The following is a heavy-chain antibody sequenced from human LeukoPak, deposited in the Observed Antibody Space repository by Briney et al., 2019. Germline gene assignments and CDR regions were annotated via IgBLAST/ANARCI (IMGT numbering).Heavy chain of an antibody. Sequence: PGGSLRFSCAASGFTFSSSWMAWDRQTPGKGLEWVANINKAGSDKNYVDSVKGRFTIPRDNGKNSLYLQVNSLRAEDTALYYCARDYYTSGSHWGQGTLVIVSS. CDR1: GFTFSSSW. V-gene: IGHV3-7*01. J-gene: IGHJ4*02. D-gene: IGHD3-10*01. CDR3: ARDYYTSGSH. CDR2: INKAGSDK.